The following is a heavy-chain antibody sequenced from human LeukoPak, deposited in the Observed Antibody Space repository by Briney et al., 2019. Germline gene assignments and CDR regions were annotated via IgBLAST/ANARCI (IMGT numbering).Heavy chain of an antibody. CDR1: GGSISSYY. Sequence: SETLSLTCTVSGGSISSYYWSWIRQPPGKGLEWIGHIYYSGSTNYNPSLKSRVTISVDTSKNQFSLKLSSVTAADTAVYYCATSGYSYGLGGFDYWGQGTLVTVSS. V-gene: IGHV4-59*01. J-gene: IGHJ4*02. CDR3: ATSGYSYGLGGFDY. D-gene: IGHD5-18*01. CDR2: IYYSGST.